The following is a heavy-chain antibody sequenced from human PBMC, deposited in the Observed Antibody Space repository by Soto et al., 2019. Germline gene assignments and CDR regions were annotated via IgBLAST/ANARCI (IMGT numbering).Heavy chain of an antibody. Sequence: EVQLVESGGGLVKPGGSLRLSCAASGFTFSSYSMNWVRQAPGKGLEWVSSISSSSSYIYYADSVKGRSTISRDNAKNSLYLQMNSLRAEDTAVYYCARPRGVCCSYYYGMDVWGQGTTVTVSS. J-gene: IGHJ6*02. CDR2: ISSSSSYI. CDR1: GFTFSSYS. D-gene: IGHD2-8*02. V-gene: IGHV3-21*01. CDR3: ARPRGVCCSYYYGMDV.